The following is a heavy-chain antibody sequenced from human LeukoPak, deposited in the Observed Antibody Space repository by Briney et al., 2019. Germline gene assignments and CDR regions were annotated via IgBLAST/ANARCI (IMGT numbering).Heavy chain of an antibody. CDR3: ARGPTNWFRELLGNWFDP. Sequence: SETLSLTCTVSGASINTYYWNWIRQPPGKGLEWIGYIHNTGGSNSNPSLKSRVTMSLDTSRNQFSLRLTSVTAADTAVYYCARGPTNWFRELLGNWFDPWGQGILVTVSS. CDR2: IHNTGGS. V-gene: IGHV4-59*01. D-gene: IGHD3-10*01. CDR1: GASINTYY. J-gene: IGHJ5*02.